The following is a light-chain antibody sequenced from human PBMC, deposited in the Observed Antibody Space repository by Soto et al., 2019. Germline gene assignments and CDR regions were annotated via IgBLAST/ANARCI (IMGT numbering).Light chain of an antibody. CDR2: DAS. CDR3: QQYNSYSCT. J-gene: IGKJ2*02. CDR1: QSISSW. V-gene: IGKV1-5*01. Sequence: DIQMTQSPSTLSASVGDRVTITCRASQSISSWLAWYQQKPGKAPKLLNYDASSLESGVPSRFSGSGSGTEFTLTISSLQPDDFATYYCQQYNSYSCTFGQGTKLEIK.